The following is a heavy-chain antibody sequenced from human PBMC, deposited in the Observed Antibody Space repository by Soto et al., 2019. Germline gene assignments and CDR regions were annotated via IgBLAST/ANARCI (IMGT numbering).Heavy chain of an antibody. CDR2: IIPIFGTA. Sequence: ASVKVSCKASGGTFSSYAISWVRQAPGQGLEWMGGIIPIFGTANYAQKFQGRVTITADESTSTAYMELSSLRSEDTAVYYCARVAPVAGTFYFDYWGQGTLVTVSS. V-gene: IGHV1-69*13. CDR3: ARVAPVAGTFYFDY. D-gene: IGHD6-19*01. CDR1: GGTFSSYA. J-gene: IGHJ4*02.